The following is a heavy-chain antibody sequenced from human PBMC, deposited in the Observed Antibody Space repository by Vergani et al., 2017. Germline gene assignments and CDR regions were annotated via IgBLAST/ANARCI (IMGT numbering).Heavy chain of an antibody. D-gene: IGHD5-12*01. J-gene: IGHJ6*02. CDR2: ISGSGGST. CDR3: AKANPRNSXYDYLYYYHAMDV. Sequence: EVQLLESGRDLVQPGGSLRLSCAASVFPFNHYAMNWVRQAPGKGLDWVSGISGSGGSTYYAGSVKGRFTISRDSSKNTLYLQMNSLSAGDTAVYYCAKANPRNSXYDYLYYYHAMDVWGQGTTVTVSS. V-gene: IGHV3-23*01. CDR1: VFPFNHYA.